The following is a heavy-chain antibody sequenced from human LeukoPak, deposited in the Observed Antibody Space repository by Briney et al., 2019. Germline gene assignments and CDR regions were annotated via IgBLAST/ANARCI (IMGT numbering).Heavy chain of an antibody. CDR2: IIPIFGTA. V-gene: IGHV1-69*05. CDR3: ARGPPTVTTGYYYYYMDV. J-gene: IGHJ6*03. CDR1: GGTFSSYA. D-gene: IGHD4-11*01. Sequence: ASVKVSRKASGGTFSSYAISWVRQAPGQGLEWMGGIIPIFGTANYAQKFQGRVTITTDESTSTAYMELSSLRSEDTAVYYCARGPPTVTTGYYYYYMDVWGKGTTVTVSS.